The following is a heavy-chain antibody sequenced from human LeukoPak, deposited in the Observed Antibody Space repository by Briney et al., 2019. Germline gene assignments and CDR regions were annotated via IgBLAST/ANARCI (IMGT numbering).Heavy chain of an antibody. Sequence: PGGSLRLSCAASGFSFSTYAMHWLRQAPGKGVEWVAVIWYDGTNKYYADSVKGRFTISRDNSKNTLYLQMNSLRVEDTPVYYSAKVHRDFWSGHPMGGYFDPWGQGSLVTVSS. CDR2: IWYDGTNK. J-gene: IGHJ4*02. CDR1: GFSFSTYA. V-gene: IGHV3-33*06. D-gene: IGHD3-3*01. CDR3: AKVHRDFWSGHPMGGYFDP.